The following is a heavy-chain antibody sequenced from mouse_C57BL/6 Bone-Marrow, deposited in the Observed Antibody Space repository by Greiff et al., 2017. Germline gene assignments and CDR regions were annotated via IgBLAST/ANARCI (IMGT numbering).Heavy chain of an antibody. CDR2: ISRGGGYI. CDR3: TRAPNWYFDV. CDR1: GFTFSSYA. V-gene: IGHV5-9-1*02. Sequence: EVQGVESGAGLVKPGGSLKLSCAASGFTFSSYAMSWVRQTPEQRLEWVAYISRGGGYIYYADTVKGRVTISSDHARNTLYLQMCSLKSEDTAMYYCTRAPNWYFDVWGTGTTVTVSS. J-gene: IGHJ1*03.